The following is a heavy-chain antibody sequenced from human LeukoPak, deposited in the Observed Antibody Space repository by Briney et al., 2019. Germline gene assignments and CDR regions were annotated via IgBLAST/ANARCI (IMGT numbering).Heavy chain of an antibody. V-gene: IGHV3-74*01. CDR3: ARGGYSGHVALDY. CDR2: INSDESST. D-gene: IGHD5-12*01. CDR1: GFTFSTYC. J-gene: IGHJ4*02. Sequence: GGSLRLACAASGFTFSTYCMHWVRQAPGKGLVWVSRINSDESSTRYADSVKGRFTISRDNSKNTLYLQMNSLRAEDTAVYYCARGGYSGHVALDYWGQGTLVTVSS.